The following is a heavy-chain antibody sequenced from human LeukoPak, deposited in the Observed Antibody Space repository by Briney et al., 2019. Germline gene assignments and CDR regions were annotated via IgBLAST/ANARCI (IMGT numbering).Heavy chain of an antibody. D-gene: IGHD2-2*01. J-gene: IGHJ4*02. Sequence: GTSLRLSCATSGFTFRSHAMHWVRQSPGKGLEWVAQIWYDGSNKYYADSVKGRFTISRDTSKNTLYLQMNSLRAEDTAIYYCAKEVVPGTSRSFDYWGQGTLVTVSS. CDR2: IWYDGSNK. CDR1: GFTFRSHA. CDR3: AKEVVPGTSRSFDY. V-gene: IGHV3-33*06.